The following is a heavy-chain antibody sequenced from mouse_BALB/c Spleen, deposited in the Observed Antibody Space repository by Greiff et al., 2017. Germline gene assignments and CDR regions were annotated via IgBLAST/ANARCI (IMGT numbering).Heavy chain of an antibody. D-gene: IGHD1-1*01. CDR1: GYAFTSYN. Sequence: VQLQQSGPELVKPGASVKVSCKASGYAFTSYNMYWVKQSHGKSLEWIGYIDPYNGGTSYNQKFKGKATLTVDKSSSTAYMHLNSLTSEDSAVYSCARGDYSSSCPFAYWGQGTLVTVSA. CDR3: ARGDYSSSCPFAY. J-gene: IGHJ3*01. V-gene: IGHV1S135*01. CDR2: IDPYNGGT.